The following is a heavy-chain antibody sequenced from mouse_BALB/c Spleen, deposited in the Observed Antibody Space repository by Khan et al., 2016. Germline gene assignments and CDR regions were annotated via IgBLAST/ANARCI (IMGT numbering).Heavy chain of an antibody. V-gene: IGHV9-4*02. CDR1: GYTFTTAG. CDR3: ARCGNFFHWYFDV. J-gene: IGHJ1*01. Sequence: QIQLVQSGPELKKPGETARISCKASGYTFTTAGMQWVQKMPGKGLKWIGWINTHSGVPKYAEDFKGRFAFSLETSASTAYLQISNLKNEDTATYFCARCGNFFHWYFDVWGAGTTVTVSS. D-gene: IGHD2-1*01. CDR2: INTHSGVP.